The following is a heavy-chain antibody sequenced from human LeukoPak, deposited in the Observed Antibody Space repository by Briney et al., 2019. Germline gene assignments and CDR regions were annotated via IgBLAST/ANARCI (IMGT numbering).Heavy chain of an antibody. D-gene: IGHD2-2*01. CDR2: INHSGST. V-gene: IGHV4-34*01. J-gene: IGHJ4*02. CDR1: GGSFSGYY. Sequence: SETLSLTCAVYGGSFSGYYWSWIRQPPGKGLEWIGEINHSGSTNYNPSLKSRVTIAVDTSKNQFSLKLSYVTAAETDVYYCARGEVNCSSTSCYFNDYWGQGTLVTVSS. CDR3: ARGEVNCSSTSCYFNDY.